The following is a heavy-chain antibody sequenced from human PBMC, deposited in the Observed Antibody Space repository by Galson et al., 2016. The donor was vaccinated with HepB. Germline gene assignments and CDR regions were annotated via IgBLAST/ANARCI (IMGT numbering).Heavy chain of an antibody. D-gene: IGHD6-19*01. CDR1: GFSLTTSGVG. V-gene: IGHV2-5*02. J-gene: IGHJ3*02. Sequence: ALVKPTQTLTLTCPFSGFSLTTSGVGVGWIREPPGKALEGLAPIYWDGDKHYSPSLRSRLTITKDTSENQVVLTMTNMDPVDTGTYYCAHFSSGWYSVGRAFDIWGQGTIVTVSS. CDR3: AHFSSGWYSVGRAFDI. CDR2: IYWDGDK.